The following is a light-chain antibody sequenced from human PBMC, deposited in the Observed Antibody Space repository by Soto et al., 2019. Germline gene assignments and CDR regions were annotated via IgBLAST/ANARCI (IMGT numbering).Light chain of an antibody. J-gene: IGLJ2*01. CDR3: QSADSSGTSYVV. CDR1: ALAKQY. Sequence: SYELTQPPSVSVSPGQTARITCSGDALAKQYAYWYQQKPGQAPVLVIYKDSERPSGIPERFSGYSSGTTVTLTISGVQAEDEADYYCQSADSSGTSYVVFGGGTKLTVL. V-gene: IGLV3-25*03. CDR2: KDS.